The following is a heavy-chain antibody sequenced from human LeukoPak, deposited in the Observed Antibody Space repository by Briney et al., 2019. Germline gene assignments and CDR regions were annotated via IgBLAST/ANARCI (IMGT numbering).Heavy chain of an antibody. CDR3: AKDVRRCNGACT. CDR1: GFTFSSYT. J-gene: IGHJ5*02. D-gene: IGHD2-8*01. V-gene: IGHV3-23*01. Sequence: PGGSLRLSCAASGFTFSSYTMSWVRQAPGKGLEWVSTITTSDGNTYYADSVKGRFTISRDNSKNTLSLQMNSLRVEDTAIYYCAKDVRRCNGACTWGQGTLVTVSS. CDR2: ITTSDGNT.